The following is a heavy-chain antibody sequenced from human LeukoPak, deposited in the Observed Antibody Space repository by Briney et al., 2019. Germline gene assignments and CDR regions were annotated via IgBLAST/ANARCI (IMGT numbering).Heavy chain of an antibody. CDR3: TRHLARATTGDYFDY. CDR2: VYYSGST. D-gene: IGHD4-17*01. V-gene: IGHV4-31*03. CDR1: GASISSGDRY. J-gene: IGHJ4*02. Sequence: SQTLSLTCTVSGASISSGDRYWSWIRQHPGKGLEWIGYVYYSGSTYYNPSLESRVTISVDTSKRQFSLKLISVTFADTAIYFCTRHLARATTGDYFDYWGQGALVTVSS.